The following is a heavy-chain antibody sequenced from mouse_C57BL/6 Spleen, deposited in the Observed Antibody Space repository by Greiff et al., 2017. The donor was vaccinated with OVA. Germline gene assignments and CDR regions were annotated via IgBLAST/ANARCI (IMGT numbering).Heavy chain of an antibody. CDR2: IYPSDSET. D-gene: IGHD4-1*01. J-gene: IGHJ1*03. V-gene: IGHV1-61*01. Sequence: QVQLQQPGAELVRPGSSVKLSCKASGYTFTSYWMDWVKQRPGQGLEWIGNIYPSDSETHYNQKFKDKATLTVDKSSSTAYMQLSSLTSEDSAVYYCARNANWDGYFDVWGTGTTVTVSS. CDR3: ARNANWDGYFDV. CDR1: GYTFTSYW.